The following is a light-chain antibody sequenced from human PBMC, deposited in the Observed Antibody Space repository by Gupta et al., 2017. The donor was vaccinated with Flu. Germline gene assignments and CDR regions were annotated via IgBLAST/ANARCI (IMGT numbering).Light chain of an antibody. Sequence: QSALTQPASVSGSPGQSITISCTGTSSDVGGYNYVSWYQQHPGKATKLRMEDVSNRPSGVSNRFAGSKSGNTASRTISGLQAEDEAEYYCSSSTSRSTKFVFGGGTKMNVL. CDR2: DVS. CDR3: SSSTSRSTKFV. CDR1: SSDVGGYNY. J-gene: IGLJ3*02. V-gene: IGLV2-14*01.